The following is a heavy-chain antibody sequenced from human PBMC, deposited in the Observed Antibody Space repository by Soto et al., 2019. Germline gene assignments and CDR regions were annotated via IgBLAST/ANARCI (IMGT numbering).Heavy chain of an antibody. CDR2: IWYDGSNK. CDR3: ARVGERYSSSWYLGPYYYYGMDV. D-gene: IGHD6-13*01. Sequence: GGSLRLSCAASGFTFSSYGMHWVRQAPGKGLEWVAVIWYDGSNKYYADSVKGRFTVSRDNSKNTLYLQMNSLRAEDTAVYYCARVGERYSSSWYLGPYYYYGMDVWGQGTTVTVSS. CDR1: GFTFSSYG. V-gene: IGHV3-33*01. J-gene: IGHJ6*02.